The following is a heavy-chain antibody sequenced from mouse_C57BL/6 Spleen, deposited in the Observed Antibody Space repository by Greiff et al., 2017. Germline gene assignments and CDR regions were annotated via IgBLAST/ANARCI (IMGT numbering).Heavy chain of an antibody. CDR2: INPGSGGT. D-gene: IGHD1-1*02. V-gene: IGHV1-54*01. J-gene: IGHJ4*01. CDR3: ARSGSYGDAMDY. Sequence: VQLQQSGAELVRPGTSVKVSCKASGYAFTNYLIEWVKQRPGQGLEWIGVINPGSGGTNYNEQFKGKATLTADKSSSTAYMQLSSLTSEDSAVYFCARSGSYGDAMDYWGQGTSVTVSS. CDR1: GYAFTNYL.